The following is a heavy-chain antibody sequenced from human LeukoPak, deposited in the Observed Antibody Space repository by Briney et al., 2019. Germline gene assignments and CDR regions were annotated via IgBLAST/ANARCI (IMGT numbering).Heavy chain of an antibody. J-gene: IGHJ4*02. CDR1: GFIFSSYG. V-gene: IGHV3-30*18. CDR2: ISYDGSNK. Sequence: QPGGSLRLSCAASGFIFSSYGMHWVRQAPGKGLEWVTVISYDGSNKFYADSVKGRFTISRDNSKNTLYLQMNSLRAEDTAVYYCAKQFCGGDCYSVPDYWGQGTLVTVSS. D-gene: IGHD2-21*02. CDR3: AKQFCGGDCYSVPDY.